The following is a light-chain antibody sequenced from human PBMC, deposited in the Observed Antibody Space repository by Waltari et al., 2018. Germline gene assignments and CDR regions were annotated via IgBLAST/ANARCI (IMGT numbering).Light chain of an antibody. CDR2: GAS. CDR3: QQYGSSPLLT. J-gene: IGKJ4*01. Sequence: EIVLTQSPGTLSLSPGERATLSCRASQSVSSSYLAWYQHKPGQAPRLLIYGASSRATGIPDRFSGSGSGTDFTLTISRLEPEDFAVYYCQQYGSSPLLTFGGGTQEEIK. CDR1: QSVSSSY. V-gene: IGKV3-20*01.